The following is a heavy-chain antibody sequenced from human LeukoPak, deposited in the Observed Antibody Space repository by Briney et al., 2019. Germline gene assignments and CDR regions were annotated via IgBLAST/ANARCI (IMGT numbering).Heavy chain of an antibody. J-gene: IGHJ6*02. CDR1: GFTFSSYT. Sequence: PGGSLRLSCAASGFTFSSYTMNWVRQAPGKGLEWVSSISSSSSYIYYADSRKGRFTISRDNAKNSLYLQVNSLGAEDTAVYYCARISPEPPYYFYGMDVWGHGTTVTVSS. CDR3: ARISPEPPYYFYGMDV. V-gene: IGHV3-21*01. CDR2: ISSSSSYI.